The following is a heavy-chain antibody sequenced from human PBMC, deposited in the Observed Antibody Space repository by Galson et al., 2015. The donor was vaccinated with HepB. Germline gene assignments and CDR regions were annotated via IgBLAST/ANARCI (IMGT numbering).Heavy chain of an antibody. J-gene: IGHJ4*02. V-gene: IGHV6-1*01. CDR2: ACYRSKWYN. CDR1: GDRVSSNSAA. Sequence: CASSGDRVSSNSAAWNWIRQSPSRGLEGLGRACYRSKWYNDYAVSVKSRITINPDTSKNQFSLYLNSVTPEDTAVYYCAKSSLHGWWSFDYWGQGTLVTVSS. D-gene: IGHD2-8*02. CDR3: AKSSLHGWWSFDY.